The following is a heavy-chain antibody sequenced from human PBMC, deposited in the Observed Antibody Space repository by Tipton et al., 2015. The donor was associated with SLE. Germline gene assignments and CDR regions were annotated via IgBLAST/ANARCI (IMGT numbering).Heavy chain of an antibody. D-gene: IGHD1-26*01. J-gene: IGHJ4*02. V-gene: IGHV3-64*01. Sequence: SLRLSCAASGFTFSSYAMHWVRQAPGKGLEYVSAISGNGGSTYYANSVKGRFTISRDNSKNTLYLQMNSLRAEDTAVYYCASSPAWELPYYFDYWGQGTLVTVSS. CDR1: GFTFSSYA. CDR3: ASSPAWELPYYFDY. CDR2: ISGNGGST.